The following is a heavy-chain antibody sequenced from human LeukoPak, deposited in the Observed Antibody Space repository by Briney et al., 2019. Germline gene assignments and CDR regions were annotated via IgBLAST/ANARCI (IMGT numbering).Heavy chain of an antibody. CDR1: GFTFSDYY. J-gene: IGHJ4*02. CDR3: ARRDGITGTTWVDY. V-gene: IGHV3-11*04. CDR2: ISSSGSTI. Sequence: PGGSLRLSCAASGFTFSDYYMSWIRQAPGKGLEWVSYISSSGSTIYYADSVKGRFTISRDNAKNSLYLQMTSLRAEDTGVYYCARRDGITGTTWVDYWGQGTLVTVSS. D-gene: IGHD1-7*01.